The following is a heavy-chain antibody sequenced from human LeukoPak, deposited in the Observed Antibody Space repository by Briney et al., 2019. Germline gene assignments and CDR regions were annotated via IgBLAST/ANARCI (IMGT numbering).Heavy chain of an antibody. D-gene: IGHD5-12*01. CDR1: GYSFTSYL. CDR3: ARRATKGAKYFDY. V-gene: IGHV5-51*01. Sequence: GESLKISCKGSGYSFTSYLIGWVRQMPGKGLEWMGIIYPGDSDTRYSPSFQGQVTISADKSISTAYLQWSSLKASDTAMYYRARRATKGAKYFDYWGQGTLVTVSS. CDR2: IYPGDSDT. J-gene: IGHJ4*02.